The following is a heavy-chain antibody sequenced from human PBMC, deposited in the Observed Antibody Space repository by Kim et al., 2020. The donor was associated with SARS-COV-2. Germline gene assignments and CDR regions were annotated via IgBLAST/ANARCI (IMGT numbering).Heavy chain of an antibody. CDR2: IDPSDSYT. CDR3: ARLGVDYYDSSGYGPWGDF. V-gene: IGHV5-10-1*01. CDR1: GYSFTSYW. D-gene: IGHD3-22*01. Sequence: GESLKISCKGSGYSFTSYWISWVRQMPGKGLEWMGRIDPSDSYTNYSPSFQGHVTISADKSISTAYLQWSSLKASDTAMYYCARLGVDYYDSSGYGPWGDFWGQGTLVTVSS. J-gene: IGHJ4*02.